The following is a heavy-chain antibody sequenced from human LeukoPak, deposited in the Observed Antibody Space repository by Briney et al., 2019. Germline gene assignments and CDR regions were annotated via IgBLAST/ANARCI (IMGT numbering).Heavy chain of an antibody. J-gene: IGHJ4*02. V-gene: IGHV3-11*04. CDR2: IRSSGSTI. D-gene: IGHD2-2*01. Sequence: RTGGSLRLSCAASGFTFSDYYMSWIRQAPGKGLEWVSYIRSSGSTIYYADSVKGRFTISRDNAKNSLYLQMNSLRAEDTAVYYCARVDCSSTSCYGFDYWGQGTLVTVSS. CDR3: ARVDCSSTSCYGFDY. CDR1: GFTFSDYY.